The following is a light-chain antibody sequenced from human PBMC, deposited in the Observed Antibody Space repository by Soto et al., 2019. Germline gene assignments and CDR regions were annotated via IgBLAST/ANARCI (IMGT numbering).Light chain of an antibody. Sequence: EIVLTQSPGTLSLSPREKATLSCKTSQTISSGFLAWYQQKPGQAPRLLIYGASSRANGIPDRFSGSGSGTDFTLNISRLEPEDCEVYCCQLLTFGGGTKVEIK. CDR2: GAS. V-gene: IGKV3-20*01. CDR3: QLLT. CDR1: QTISSGF. J-gene: IGKJ4*01.